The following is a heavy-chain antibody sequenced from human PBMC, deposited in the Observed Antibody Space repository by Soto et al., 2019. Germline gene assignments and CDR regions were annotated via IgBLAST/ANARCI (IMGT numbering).Heavy chain of an antibody. V-gene: IGHV3-23*01. D-gene: IGHD7-27*01. J-gene: IGHJ4*02. CDR2: ISGSGGST. CDR3: AKDLGPPGH. Sequence: GGSLRRSCAASVFTYSSSAMSWVRQAPGKGLEWVSAISGSGGSTYYADSVKGRFTISRDNSKNTLYLQMNSLRAEDTAVYYCAKDLGPPGHWGQGTLVTVSS. CDR1: VFTYSSSA.